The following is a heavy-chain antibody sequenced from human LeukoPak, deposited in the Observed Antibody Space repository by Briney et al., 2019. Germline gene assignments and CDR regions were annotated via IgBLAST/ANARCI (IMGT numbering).Heavy chain of an antibody. V-gene: IGHV4-34*01. CDR1: GGSISSYY. Sequence: SETLSLTCTVSGGSISSYYWSWIRQPPGKGLEWIGEINHSGSANYNPSLKSRVTISVDTSRNQFSLKLSSVTAADTAVYYCARFGSGWYYFDNWGQGTLVTVSS. D-gene: IGHD6-19*01. CDR3: ARFGSGWYYFDN. CDR2: INHSGSA. J-gene: IGHJ4*02.